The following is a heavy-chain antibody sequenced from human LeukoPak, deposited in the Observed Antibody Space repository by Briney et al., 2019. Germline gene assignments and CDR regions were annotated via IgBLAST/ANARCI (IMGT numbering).Heavy chain of an antibody. CDR3: AKGDCSSTSCYSGY. CDR2: ISGSGGST. Sequence: AACXXTFRXYAMSWVRQAPGKGLEWVSAISGSGGSTYYADSVKGRFTISRDNSKNTLYLQMNSLRAEDTAVYYCAKGDCSSTSCYSGYWGQGTLVTVSS. CDR1: XXTFRXYA. V-gene: IGHV3-23*01. J-gene: IGHJ4*02. D-gene: IGHD2-2*02.